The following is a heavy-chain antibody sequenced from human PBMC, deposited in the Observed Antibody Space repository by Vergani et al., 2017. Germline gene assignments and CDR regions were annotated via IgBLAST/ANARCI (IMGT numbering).Heavy chain of an antibody. J-gene: IGHJ5*02. D-gene: IGHD2-15*01. CDR2: INSNSGNP. V-gene: IGHV7-4-1*02. Sequence: QVQLVQSGAEVKKPGASVKVSCRASGYTFTNYALNWVRQAPGQGLEWMGWINSNSGNPTYAQGFKGRFVFSLDSSVSTPYLQINSLQPEDTAVYYCVRTRSGSXTGGSCYSGWFDPWGQGTLVTVSS. CDR3: VRTRSGSXTGGSCYSGWFDP. CDR1: GYTFTNYA.